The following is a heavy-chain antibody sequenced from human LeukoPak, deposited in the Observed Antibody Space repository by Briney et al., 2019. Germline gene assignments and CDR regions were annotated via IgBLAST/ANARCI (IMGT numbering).Heavy chain of an antibody. CDR2: IYYSGST. Sequence: TSSETLSLTCTVSGGSISSYYWSWIRQPPGKGLEWIGYIYYSGSTNYNPSLKSRVTISVDTSKNQFSLKLSSVTAADTAVYYCATAQWLRHNWFDPWGQGTLVTVSS. V-gene: IGHV4-59*12. CDR3: ATAQWLRHNWFDP. J-gene: IGHJ5*02. CDR1: GGSISSYY. D-gene: IGHD5-12*01.